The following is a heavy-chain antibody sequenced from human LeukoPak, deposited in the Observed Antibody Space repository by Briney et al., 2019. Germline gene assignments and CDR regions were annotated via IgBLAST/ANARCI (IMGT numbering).Heavy chain of an antibody. V-gene: IGHV3-64D*09. CDR3: VKGQVDY. J-gene: IGHJ4*02. CDR2: ISNNGIST. CDR1: GFTFSSSV. Sequence: GGSLRLSCSASGFTFSSSVMLWVRQAPGKGLEYVSGISNNGISTDYGDSVKGRFTMPRDNSKNTLFLQMSSLRVEDTAIYYCVKGQVDYWGQGTLVTVSS.